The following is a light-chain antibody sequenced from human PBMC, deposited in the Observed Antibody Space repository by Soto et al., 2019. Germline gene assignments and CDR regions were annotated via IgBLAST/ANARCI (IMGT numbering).Light chain of an antibody. CDR2: ANN. CDR3: QSYDDSVSGTV. Sequence: QSVLTQPPSVSGAPGQRVAISCTGSSSNIGAGYDVHWYQFLPGAAPKLLIFANNNRPSGVPDRFSGSKSGTSASLAIIGLQAEEDAEEYCQSYDDSVSGTVFGGGTKLTVL. V-gene: IGLV1-40*01. J-gene: IGLJ3*02. CDR1: SSNIGAGYD.